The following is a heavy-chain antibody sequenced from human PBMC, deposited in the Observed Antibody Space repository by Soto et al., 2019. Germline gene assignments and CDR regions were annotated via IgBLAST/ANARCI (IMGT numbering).Heavy chain of an antibody. CDR3: ARTKDFDY. V-gene: IGHV1-2*02. D-gene: IGHD2-8*01. J-gene: IGHJ4*02. CDR2: INPDNGVT. Sequence: GASVKVSCKASGYTFSGYYMHWVRQAPGQGLEWMGWINPDNGVTKYAQKFQGRVTMTRDTSISTAYMELSRLRSDDTAIYYCARTKDFDYWGQGTLVTVSS. CDR1: GYTFSGYY.